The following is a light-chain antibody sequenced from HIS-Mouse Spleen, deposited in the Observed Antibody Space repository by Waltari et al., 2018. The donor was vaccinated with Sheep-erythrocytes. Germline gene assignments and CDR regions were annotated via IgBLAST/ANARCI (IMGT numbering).Light chain of an antibody. CDR1: SGHSSYA. CDR2: LKSDGSH. Sequence: QLVLTQSPSASASLGASVKLTCTLSSGHSSYAIAWHQQQPEKGPRYLMKLKSDGSHSKVDGIPDRFSGSSSGAERYLTISSLQSEDEADYYCQTWGTGIPWVFGGGTKLTVL. CDR3: QTWGTGIPWV. V-gene: IGLV4-69*01. J-gene: IGLJ3*02.